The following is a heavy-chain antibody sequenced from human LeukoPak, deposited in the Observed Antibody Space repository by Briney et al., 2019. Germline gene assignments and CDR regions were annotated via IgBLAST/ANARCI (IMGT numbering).Heavy chain of an antibody. CDR3: ARAFYYYDSSGYLSRAFDI. Sequence: ASVKVSCKASGGTFSSYATSWVRQAPGQGLEWIGGIIPIFGTANYAQKFQGRVTITTDESTSTAYMELSSLRSEDTAVYYCARAFYYYDSSGYLSRAFDIWGQGTMVTVSS. J-gene: IGHJ3*02. V-gene: IGHV1-69*05. CDR2: IIPIFGTA. D-gene: IGHD3-22*01. CDR1: GGTFSSYA.